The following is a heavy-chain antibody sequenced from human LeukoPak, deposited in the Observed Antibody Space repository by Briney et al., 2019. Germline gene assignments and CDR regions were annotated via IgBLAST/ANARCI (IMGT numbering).Heavy chain of an antibody. J-gene: IGHJ4*03. CDR3: ARQGFLWFGEVPEHFNY. CDR2: IYYSGST. D-gene: IGHD3-10*01. CDR1: GGSISSSSYY. V-gene: IGHV4-39*01. Sequence: PSETLSLTCTVSGGSISSSSYYWGWIRQPPGKGLEWIGSIYYSGSTYYNPSLKSRVTISVDTSKNQFSLKLSSVTAADTAVYYCARQGFLWFGEVPEHFNYWGPGTPVTVSS.